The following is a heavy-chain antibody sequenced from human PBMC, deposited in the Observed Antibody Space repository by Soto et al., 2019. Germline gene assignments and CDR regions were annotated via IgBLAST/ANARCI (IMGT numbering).Heavy chain of an antibody. Sequence: SETLSLTCTVSGGSISSYYWSWIRQPPGKGLEWIGYIYYSGSTNYNPSLKSRVTISVDTSKNQLSLKLSSVTAADTAVYYCARVVAVAGTFFFDYWGQGTLVTVSS. CDR1: GGSISSYY. CDR3: ARVVAVAGTFFFDY. J-gene: IGHJ4*02. CDR2: IYYSGST. D-gene: IGHD6-19*01. V-gene: IGHV4-59*01.